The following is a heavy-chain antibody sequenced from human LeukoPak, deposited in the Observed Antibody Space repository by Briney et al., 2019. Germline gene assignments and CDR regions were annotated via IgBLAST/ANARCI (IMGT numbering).Heavy chain of an antibody. CDR1: GFTFSSYW. CDR2: INGDGSIT. Sequence: GGSLRLSCAASGFTFSSYWIHWVRQGPGKGLMWVSRINGDGSITHYADSVKCRFTISRDNAKNTLYLQMNSLRAEDTAVYYCARERTSGWDAFDFWGQGTLVTVSS. J-gene: IGHJ4*02. CDR3: ARERTSGWDAFDF. V-gene: IGHV3-74*01. D-gene: IGHD6-19*01.